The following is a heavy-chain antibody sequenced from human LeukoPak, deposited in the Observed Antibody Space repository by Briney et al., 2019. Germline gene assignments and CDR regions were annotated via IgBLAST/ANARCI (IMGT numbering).Heavy chain of an antibody. CDR1: GFTFSSYA. CDR3: AKDQVMSLNAFLDY. Sequence: QTGGSLRLSCAASGFTFSSYAMSWVRQAPGKGLEWVSAISGSGGSTYYADSVKGRFTISRDNSKNTLYLQMNSLRAEDTAVYYCAKDQVMSLNAFLDYWGQGTLVTVSS. V-gene: IGHV3-23*01. J-gene: IGHJ4*02. CDR2: ISGSGGST.